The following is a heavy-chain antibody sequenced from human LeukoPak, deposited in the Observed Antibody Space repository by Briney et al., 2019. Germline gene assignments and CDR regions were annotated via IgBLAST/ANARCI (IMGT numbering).Heavy chain of an antibody. CDR2: LSSSTSYT. CDR3: VREKDQEV. V-gene: IGHV3-11*05. CDR1: GFXLSDYY. D-gene: IGHD2-2*01. Sequence: GGSLKLSCAVSGFXLSDYYIMWVRQAPGKGLEWIAYLSSSTSYTNYAASVEGRFIVSRDNANNLVYLQMDSLRVDDTATYYCVREKDQEVWGQGTLVIVSS. J-gene: IGHJ4*02.